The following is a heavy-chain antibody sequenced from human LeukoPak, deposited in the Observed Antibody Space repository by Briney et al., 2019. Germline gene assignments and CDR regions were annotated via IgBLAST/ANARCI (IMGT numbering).Heavy chain of an antibody. Sequence: PGRYLRLSCAGSGFTFSGSAMHSARQASGKGLECVGCIRSKANSYAKGYAASVKGRFTISRDDSKNTAYLQMNSLKTEDTAVYYCTSWFAGYSSGSKRGFDYWGQGTLVTVSS. CDR2: IRSKANSYAK. J-gene: IGHJ4*02. V-gene: IGHV3-73*01. CDR3: TSWFAGYSSGSKRGFDY. CDR1: GFTFSGSA. D-gene: IGHD6-19*01.